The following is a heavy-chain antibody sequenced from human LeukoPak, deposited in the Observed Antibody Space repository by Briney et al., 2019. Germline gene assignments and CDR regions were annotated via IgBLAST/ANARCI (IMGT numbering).Heavy chain of an antibody. CDR2: ISYDGSNK. D-gene: IGHD3-3*01. J-gene: IGHJ4*02. CDR3: ARDLDSVLDDFWSGRSGSLDY. Sequence: GGSLRLSCAASGFTFSSYAMHWVRQAPGKGLEWVAVISYDGSNKYYADSVKGRFTISRDNSKNTLYLQMNSLRAEDTAVYYCARDLDSVLDDFWSGRSGSLDYWGQGTLVTVSS. CDR1: GFTFSSYA. V-gene: IGHV3-30-3*01.